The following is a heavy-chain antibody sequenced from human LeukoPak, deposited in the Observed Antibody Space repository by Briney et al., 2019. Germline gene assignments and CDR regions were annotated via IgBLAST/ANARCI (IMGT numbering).Heavy chain of an antibody. CDR3: ARASLTGGALDY. CDR2: IKPDGGAM. Sequence: GGSLRLSCAASGFALSSHWMNWVRQAPGKGLEWVANIKPDGGAMFYVDSVKGPFIISRDNAKNSVDLQMNSLRAEDAAVYYCARASLTGGALDYWGQGILVT. V-gene: IGHV3-7*04. CDR1: GFALSSHW. J-gene: IGHJ4*02. D-gene: IGHD3-9*01.